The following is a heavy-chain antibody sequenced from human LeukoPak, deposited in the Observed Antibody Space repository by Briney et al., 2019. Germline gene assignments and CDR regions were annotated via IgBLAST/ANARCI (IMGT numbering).Heavy chain of an antibody. D-gene: IGHD2-2*02. Sequence: GASVKVSCKVSGYTFTSYDINWVRQATGQGLEWMGWMNPNSGNTGYAQKFQGRVTITRNTSISTAYMELSSLRSEDTAVYYCARGRGYCSSTSCYTGYWFDPWGQGTLVTVSS. V-gene: IGHV1-8*03. CDR2: MNPNSGNT. J-gene: IGHJ5*02. CDR1: GYTFTSYD. CDR3: ARGRGYCSSTSCYTGYWFDP.